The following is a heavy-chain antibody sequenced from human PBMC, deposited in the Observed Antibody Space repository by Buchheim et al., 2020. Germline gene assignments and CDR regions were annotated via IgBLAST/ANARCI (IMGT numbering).Heavy chain of an antibody. CDR2: ISYDGSNK. CDR1: GFTFSSYA. V-gene: IGHV3-30*04. J-gene: IGHJ4*02. CDR3: ARTRATVTTTAFDY. D-gene: IGHD4-17*01. Sequence: QVQLVESGGGVVQPGRSLRLSCAASGFTFSSYAMHWVRQAPGKGLEWVAVISYDGSNKYYADSVKGRFTISRDNSKNTLYLQMNSLRAEDTAVYYCARTRATVTTTAFDYWGQGTL.